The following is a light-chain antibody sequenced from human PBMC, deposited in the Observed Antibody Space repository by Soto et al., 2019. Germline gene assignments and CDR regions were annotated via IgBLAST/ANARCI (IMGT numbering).Light chain of an antibody. J-gene: IGKJ1*01. CDR1: QTPSIY. CDR2: AAS. Sequence: DIQLTQSPSSLSASLGDRVTITCRASQTPSIYLNWYQQTPGKAPELLIYAASSLQSGVPSRFSGSGSGTHFTLTISSLQPEDFATYYCQQSYRGPPTFGQGTRLEI. V-gene: IGKV1-39*01. CDR3: QQSYRGPPT.